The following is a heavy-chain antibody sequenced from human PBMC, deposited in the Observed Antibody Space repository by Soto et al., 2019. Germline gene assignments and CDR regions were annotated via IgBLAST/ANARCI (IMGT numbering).Heavy chain of an antibody. D-gene: IGHD3-9*01. CDR2: IYHIGST. CDR1: GGSVSSTNW. J-gene: IGHJ6*02. CDR3: ARDILTGRMGMDV. V-gene: IGHV4-4*02. Sequence: SETLSLTCAVSGGSVSSTNWWSWVRQSPGKGLEWIGDIYHIGSTNYNPSLRGRVTISLDTSKKQFSLKLSSVTAADTAVYYCARDILTGRMGMDVWGQGTTVTVS.